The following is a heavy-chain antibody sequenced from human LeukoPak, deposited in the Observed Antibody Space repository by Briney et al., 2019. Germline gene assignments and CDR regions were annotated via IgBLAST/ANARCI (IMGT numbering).Heavy chain of an antibody. CDR3: ARPITMIPKDAFDI. D-gene: IGHD3-22*01. V-gene: IGHV4-34*01. CDR2: INRSGST. J-gene: IGHJ3*02. Sequence: PSETLSLTCAVYGGSFSGYYWSWIRQPPGKGLEWIGEINRSGSTNYNPSLKSRVTISVDTSKNQFSLKLSSVTAADTAVYYCARPITMIPKDAFDIWGQGTMVTVSS. CDR1: GGSFSGYY.